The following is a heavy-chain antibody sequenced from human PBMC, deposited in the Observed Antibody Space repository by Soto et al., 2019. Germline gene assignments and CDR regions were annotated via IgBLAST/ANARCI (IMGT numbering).Heavy chain of an antibody. J-gene: IGHJ4*02. CDR2: INVGTGNT. CDR1: GYNFASFG. CDR3: ARDRAAAVDY. Sequence: QVQLVQSGAEVKKPGASVKLSCKASGYNFASFGLQWVRQAPGQRPAWVGWINVGTGNTKYSEKFKDRVTITTDTSASTGYMELRSLKPEDTAVYYCARDRAAAVDYWGQGILVTVSS. D-gene: IGHD6-13*01. V-gene: IGHV1-3*01.